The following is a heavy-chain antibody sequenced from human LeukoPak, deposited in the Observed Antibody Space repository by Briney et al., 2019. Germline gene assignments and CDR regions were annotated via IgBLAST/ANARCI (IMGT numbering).Heavy chain of an antibody. D-gene: IGHD5-24*01. J-gene: IGHJ4*02. CDR2: MFTGGRT. V-gene: IGHV4-61*02. Sequence: SQTLPLICTVSGGSISSGVYSWSWIRQPAGKGLEWIVRMFTGGRTSYNPSLKSRVTISVDTSKNQFSLRVSSVTAADTAVYYCARAVGRWQQSRGLAFSYFDFWGQGTLVTVSS. CDR1: GGSISSGVYS. CDR3: ARAVGRWQQSRGLAFSYFDF.